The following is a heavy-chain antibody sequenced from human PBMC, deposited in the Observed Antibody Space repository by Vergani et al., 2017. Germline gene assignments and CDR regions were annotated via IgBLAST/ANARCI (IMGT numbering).Heavy chain of an antibody. CDR2: IFQSGSP. V-gene: IGHV4-30-2*01. CDR1: GVSISMWPFS. D-gene: IGHD3-10*01. CDR3: VSRNNVVREQDYFDY. Sequence: QVRLQESGSGLVKPSPTLSLNCAASGVSISMWPFSLGWIRQPLGRGLQWIGHIFQSGSPAYNASLKRGVNISLDKSKHHLSLRLSSVTAADTAVYYCVSRNNVVREQDYFDYWGQGILVTGAS. J-gene: IGHJ4*02.